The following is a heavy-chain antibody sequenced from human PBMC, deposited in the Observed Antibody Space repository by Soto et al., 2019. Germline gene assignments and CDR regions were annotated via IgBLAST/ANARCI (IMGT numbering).Heavy chain of an antibody. Sequence: EVQLLESGGGLVQPGGSLRLSCAASGFTFSSYAMSWVRQAPGKGLEWVSAVSGSGGRTYYADSVKGRFTISRDNSKNTLYLQMNSLRAEDTAVYYCAKGWQQLGWYFDLWGRGTLVTVSS. CDR3: AKGWQQLGWYFDL. J-gene: IGHJ2*01. CDR2: VSGSGGRT. D-gene: IGHD6-13*01. CDR1: GFTFSSYA. V-gene: IGHV3-23*01.